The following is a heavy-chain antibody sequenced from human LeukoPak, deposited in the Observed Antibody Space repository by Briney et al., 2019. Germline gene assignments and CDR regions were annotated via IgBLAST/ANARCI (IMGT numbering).Heavy chain of an antibody. Sequence: ASVKVSCKASGYTFTGYYMHWVRQAPGQGLEWVGRINPNSGGTNYAQKFQGRVTMTRDTSISTAYMELSRLRSDDTAVYYCARLVLAVAGSFDYWGQGTLVTVSS. CDR1: GYTFTGYY. CDR2: INPNSGGT. D-gene: IGHD6-19*01. V-gene: IGHV1-2*06. J-gene: IGHJ4*02. CDR3: ARLVLAVAGSFDY.